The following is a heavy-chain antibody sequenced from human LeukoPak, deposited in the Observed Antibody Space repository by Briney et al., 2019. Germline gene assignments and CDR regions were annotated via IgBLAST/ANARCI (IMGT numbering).Heavy chain of an antibody. CDR1: GGTFSSYA. D-gene: IGHD2-2*03. CDR2: FNPIFGTA. Sequence: GASVKVSCKASGGTFSSYAISWVRQAPGQGLQWMGRFNPIFGTANYAQKFQGRVTITADESTSTAYMELSSLRSEDTAVYYCARAMDIVVVPAAMDYYYYMDVWGKGTTVTVSS. V-gene: IGHV1-69*13. CDR3: ARAMDIVVVPAAMDYYYYMDV. J-gene: IGHJ6*03.